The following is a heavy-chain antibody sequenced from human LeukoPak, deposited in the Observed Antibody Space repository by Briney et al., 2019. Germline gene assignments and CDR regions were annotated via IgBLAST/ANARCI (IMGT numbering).Heavy chain of an antibody. CDR1: GGSFSGYY. D-gene: IGHD6-13*01. V-gene: IGHV4-34*01. J-gene: IGHJ6*03. CDR3: ARGEQQLTLYYYHMDV. Sequence: SETLSLTCAVYGGSFSGYYWSWIRQPPGKGLEWIGRIYYSGNTYYNPSLKSRVTMSVDTSKNHFSLKLSSVTAADTAVYYCARGEQQLTLYYYHMDVWGKGTTVTVSS. CDR2: IYYSGNT.